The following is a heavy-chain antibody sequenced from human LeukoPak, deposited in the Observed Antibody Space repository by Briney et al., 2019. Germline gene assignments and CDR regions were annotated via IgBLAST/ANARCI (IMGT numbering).Heavy chain of an antibody. Sequence: GGSLRLSYATSGFTFSDYGMHWVRQAPGKGLEWVAGTAYDDVNKYYGDSVKGRFTISRDKSKNTLYLQMNSLRAADTAVYYCAKDLERGSFGYSPIDHWGQGTLVTVSS. J-gene: IGHJ4*02. CDR2: TAYDDVNK. V-gene: IGHV3-30*18. D-gene: IGHD3-16*02. CDR1: GFTFSDYG. CDR3: AKDLERGSFGYSPIDH.